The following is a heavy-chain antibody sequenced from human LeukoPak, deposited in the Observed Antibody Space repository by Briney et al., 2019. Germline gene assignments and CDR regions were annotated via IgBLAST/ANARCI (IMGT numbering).Heavy chain of an antibody. J-gene: IGHJ5*02. D-gene: IGHD2-2*01. CDR3: AKGFGGYCSSTSCPSDL. CDR1: GFTFSSYA. CDR2: ISGSGGST. Sequence: GGSLRLSCAASGFTFSSYAMSWVRQAPGKGLEWVSAISGSGGSTYYADSVKGRFTISRDNSKNTLYLQMNSLRAEDTAVYYCAKGFGGYCSSTSCPSDLWGQGTLVTVSS. V-gene: IGHV3-23*01.